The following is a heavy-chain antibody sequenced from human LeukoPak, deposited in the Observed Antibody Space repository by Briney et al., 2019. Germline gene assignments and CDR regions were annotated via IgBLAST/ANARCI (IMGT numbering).Heavy chain of an antibody. CDR1: GGSISSSSYY. CDR2: IYYSGST. CDR3: ARVTSQQLVPYYFDY. D-gene: IGHD6-13*01. Sequence: PSETLSLTCTVSGGSISSSSYYWGWIRQPPGKGLEWIGSIYYSGSTYYNPSLKSRVTISVDTSKNQFSLKLSSVTAADTAVYYCARVTSQQLVPYYFDYWGQGTLVTVSS. V-gene: IGHV4-39*01. J-gene: IGHJ4*02.